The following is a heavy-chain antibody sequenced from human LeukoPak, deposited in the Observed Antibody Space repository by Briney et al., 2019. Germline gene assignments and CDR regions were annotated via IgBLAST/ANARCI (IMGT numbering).Heavy chain of an antibody. CDR3: AKEKAGFGELIALGLDV. CDR1: GFVFSNFA. V-gene: IGHV3-23*01. D-gene: IGHD3-10*01. Sequence: GGSLRLSCEASGFVFSNFARTWVRQGPGKGLEWVSSISGSGSGTYYTDSVKGRFTISRDNSKNTMYLQLNRLRAEDTAVYYCAKEKAGFGELIALGLDVWGQGTTVIVS. CDR2: ISGSGSGT. J-gene: IGHJ6*02.